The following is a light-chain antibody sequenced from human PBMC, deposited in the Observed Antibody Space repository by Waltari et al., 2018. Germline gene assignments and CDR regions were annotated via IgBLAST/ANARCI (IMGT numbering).Light chain of an antibody. J-gene: IGKJ2*01. CDR1: QGVTSN. CDR3: QQYNNWPYT. CDR2: TAS. Sequence: EIVMTQSPATLSVSPGERATLSCRASQGVTSNLAWYQQKPGQAPRLLIYTASTRATGIPARFSGSGSEKEFTLTISSLQSEDFAVYYCQQYNNWPYTFGQGTKLEIK. V-gene: IGKV3-15*01.